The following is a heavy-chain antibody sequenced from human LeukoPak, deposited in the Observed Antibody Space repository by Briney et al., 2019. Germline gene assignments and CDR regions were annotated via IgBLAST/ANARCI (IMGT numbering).Heavy chain of an antibody. Sequence: GGSLRLSCAASGFTVSGHSMTWVRQAPGKGLEWVANINLDGSERFYVDLVKGRFTISRDNADNSMYLQMNSLRAEDTAVYYCGRVIAGAIDYWGQGTLVTVSS. CDR2: INLDGSER. J-gene: IGHJ4*02. V-gene: IGHV3-7*01. D-gene: IGHD6-13*01. CDR3: GRVIAGAIDY. CDR1: GFTVSGHS.